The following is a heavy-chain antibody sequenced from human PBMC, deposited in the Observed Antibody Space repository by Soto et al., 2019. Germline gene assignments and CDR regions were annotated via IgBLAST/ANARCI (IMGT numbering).Heavy chain of an antibody. CDR3: AKDGDYDILTGYPTAEYFQH. CDR1: GFTFSSYA. J-gene: IGHJ1*01. CDR2: ISGSGGST. V-gene: IGHV3-23*01. D-gene: IGHD3-9*01. Sequence: PGGSLRLSCAASGFTFSSYAMSWVRQAPGKGLEWVSAISGSGGSTYYADSVKGRFTISRDNSKNTLYLQMNSLRAEDTAVYYCAKDGDYDILTGYPTAEYFQHWGQGTLVTVSS.